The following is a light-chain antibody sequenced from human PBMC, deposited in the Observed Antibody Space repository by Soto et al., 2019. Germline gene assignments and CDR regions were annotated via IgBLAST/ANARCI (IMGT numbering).Light chain of an antibody. CDR1: QSIRSW. Sequence: DIQMTQSPSTLSASVGDRVTITCRASQSIRSWLAWYQQKPGKAPKLLIYKASSLQSGVPSRFSGSVSGTEFTLTISSLQPDDFATDYCQQYNSYSQTFGQGTKLEIK. V-gene: IGKV1-5*03. J-gene: IGKJ2*01. CDR3: QQYNSYSQT. CDR2: KAS.